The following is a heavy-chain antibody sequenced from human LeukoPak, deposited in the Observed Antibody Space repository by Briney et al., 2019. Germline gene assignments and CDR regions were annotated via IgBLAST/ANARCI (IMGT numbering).Heavy chain of an antibody. CDR2: IYYSGST. Sequence: SETLSLTCTVSGGSIGSYYWSWIRQPPGKGLEWIGYIYYSGSTNYNPSLKSRVTISVDTSKNQFSLKLSSVTAADTAVYYCARLKAVAGLYYFDYWGQGTLVTVSS. CDR1: GGSIGSYY. D-gene: IGHD6-19*01. V-gene: IGHV4-59*08. CDR3: ARLKAVAGLYYFDY. J-gene: IGHJ4*02.